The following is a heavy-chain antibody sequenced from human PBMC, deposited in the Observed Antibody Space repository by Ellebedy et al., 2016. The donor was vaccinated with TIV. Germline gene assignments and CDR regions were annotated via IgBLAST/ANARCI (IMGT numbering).Heavy chain of an antibody. CDR2: INDRGRT. D-gene: IGHD2/OR15-2a*01. J-gene: IGHJ5*02. CDR3: AREEVAGEYLDP. CDR1: GGSFSGSY. Sequence: MPSETLSLTCAVQGGSFSGSYWNWIRQPPGKGLEWIGEINDRGRTEYNPSLKSRVTTSVDTSKNQFSLKLRSVTAADTAVYYCAREEVAGEYLDPWGQGTLVTVSS. V-gene: IGHV4-34*01.